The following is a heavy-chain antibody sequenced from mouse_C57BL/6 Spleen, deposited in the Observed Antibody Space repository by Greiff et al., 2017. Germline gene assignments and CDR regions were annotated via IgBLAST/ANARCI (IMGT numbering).Heavy chain of an antibody. CDR3: ARGRECDAGFAD. J-gene: IGHJ3*01. CDR2: INPADSDT. CDR1: GYTFTSYW. D-gene: IGHD6-1*01. V-gene: IGHV1-53*01. Sequence: QVQLKQPGTELVKPGASVKLSCKASGYTFTSYWMHWVKQRPGQGLEWIGNINPADSDTNYNQKFKSKATLTVDKSSSTAYMQLSSLTSEDSAVYYCARGRECDAGFADWGKGTLVTVSA.